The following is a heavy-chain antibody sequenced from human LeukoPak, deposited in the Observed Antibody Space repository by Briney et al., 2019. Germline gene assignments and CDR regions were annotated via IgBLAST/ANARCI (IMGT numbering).Heavy chain of an antibody. D-gene: IGHD3-3*01. J-gene: IGHJ4*02. CDR3: ARDHTIFGVALRY. CDR2: INSDGSST. V-gene: IGHV3-74*01. CDR1: GFTFSSYW. Sequence: PGGSLRLSCAASGFTFSSYWMHWVRQAPGKGLVRVSRINSDGSSTSYADSVKGRFTISRDNAKNTLYLRMNSLRAEDTAVYYCARDHTIFGVALRYWGQGTLVTVSS.